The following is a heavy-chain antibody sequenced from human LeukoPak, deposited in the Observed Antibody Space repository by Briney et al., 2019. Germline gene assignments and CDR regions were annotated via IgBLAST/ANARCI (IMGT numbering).Heavy chain of an antibody. J-gene: IGHJ6*02. CDR2: IYSGGST. D-gene: IGHD3-16*01. Sequence: GGSLRLSCAASGFTVSSNYMSWVRQAPGKGLEWVSVIYSGGSTYYADSVKGRFTSSSGYSKKTLYLQDNSLRAEDTAVYYWAGGGVLAVWGQGATVPVSS. CDR3: AGGGVLAV. V-gene: IGHV3-53*01. CDR1: GFTVSSNY.